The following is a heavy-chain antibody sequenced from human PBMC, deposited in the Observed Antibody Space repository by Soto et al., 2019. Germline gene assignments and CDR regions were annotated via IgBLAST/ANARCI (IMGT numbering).Heavy chain of an antibody. V-gene: IGHV3-30-3*01. Sequence: GGSLRLSCAASGFTFSSYAMHWLRQAPGKGLEWVAVISYDGGNKYYADSVKGRFTISRDNSKNTLYLQMNSLRAEDTAVYYCASAGVRDITRPWPLVDYCGQAPLVTDSS. J-gene: IGHJ4*02. CDR3: ASAGVRDITRPWPLVDY. D-gene: IGHD1-20*01. CDR1: GFTFSSYA. CDR2: ISYDGGNK.